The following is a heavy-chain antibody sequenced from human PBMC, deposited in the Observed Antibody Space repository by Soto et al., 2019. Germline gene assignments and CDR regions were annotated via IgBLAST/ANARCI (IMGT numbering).Heavy chain of an antibody. CDR1: GFTFDDYA. CDR3: AKDSYCSGGSCWGHFDY. D-gene: IGHD2-15*01. V-gene: IGHV3-9*01. CDR2: ISWNSGSI. J-gene: IGHJ4*02. Sequence: GGSLRLSCAASGFTFDDYAMHWVRQAPGKGLEWVSGISWNSGSIGYADSVKGRFTISRDNAKNSLYLQMNSLRAEDTALYYCAKDSYCSGGSCWGHFDYWGQGTLVTVSS.